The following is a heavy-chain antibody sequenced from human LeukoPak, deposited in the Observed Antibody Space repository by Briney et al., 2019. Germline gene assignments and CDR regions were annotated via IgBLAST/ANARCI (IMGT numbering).Heavy chain of an antibody. CDR1: GGSNTRYL. J-gene: IGHJ1*01. CDR3: AQKAPYSPGYSQQ. D-gene: IGHD2-15*01. V-gene: IGHV4-59*07. Sequence: ADTLSLTCTVSGGSNTRYLGTGLPEPPGEGLEWIGYIYHSGTTNYNPSLKSRVTISVDTSKNQFSLKLTSVTAADTAIYYCAQKAPYSPGYSQQWGQGTLVTVSS. CDR2: IYHSGTT.